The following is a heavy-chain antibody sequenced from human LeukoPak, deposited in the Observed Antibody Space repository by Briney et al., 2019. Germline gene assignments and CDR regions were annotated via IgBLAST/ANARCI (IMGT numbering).Heavy chain of an antibody. CDR3: AKDNRRHYTSGPNPDSLH. V-gene: IGHV3-9*01. Sequence: GGSLRLSCAGSGFIFNNYAMHWVRQPPGKGLEWVSGISWNSGSIDYADSVKGRFTISRDNAKNSLYLQMNSLRVEDTAFYYCAKDNRRHYTSGPNPDSLHWGQGALVTASS. J-gene: IGHJ4*02. CDR1: GFIFNNYA. CDR2: ISWNSGSI. D-gene: IGHD6-19*01.